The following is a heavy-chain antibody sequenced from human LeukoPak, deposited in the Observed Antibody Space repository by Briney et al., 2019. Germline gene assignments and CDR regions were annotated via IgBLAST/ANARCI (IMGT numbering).Heavy chain of an antibody. Sequence: GGSLRLSCAASGFTFSSYEMNWDRQAPGKGLEWVSYISSSGSTIYYADSVKGRFTISRDNAKNSLYLQMNSLRAEDMALYYCAKDSSSWIFGWFDPWGQGTLVTVSS. CDR3: AKDSSSWIFGWFDP. CDR2: ISSSGSTI. D-gene: IGHD6-13*01. J-gene: IGHJ5*02. V-gene: IGHV3-48*03. CDR1: GFTFSSYE.